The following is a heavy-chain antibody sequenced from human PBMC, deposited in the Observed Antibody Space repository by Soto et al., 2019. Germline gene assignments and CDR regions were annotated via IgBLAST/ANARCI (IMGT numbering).Heavy chain of an antibody. CDR1: GGTFSRHA. D-gene: IGHD3-22*01. J-gene: IGHJ4*02. CDR2: IIPIFGTA. V-gene: IGHV1-69*01. CDR3: ARGWGYDSNDYYYAY. Sequence: QVQLVQSGAEVRKPGSSVKVSCKASGGTFSRHASSWVRQAPGQGLEWMGGIIPIFGTANHAQKFQGRVTIIADESTRTVYMELSSLRSEDTAMYYCARGWGYDSNDYYYAYWGQGTLVIVSS.